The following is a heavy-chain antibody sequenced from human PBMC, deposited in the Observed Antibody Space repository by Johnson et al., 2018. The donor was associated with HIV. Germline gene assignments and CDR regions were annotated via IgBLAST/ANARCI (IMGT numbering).Heavy chain of an antibody. J-gene: IGHJ3*01. V-gene: IGHV3-30*03. CDR2: ISYDGTNQ. CDR1: GFAFSRFA. Sequence: QVLLVESGGGEVQPGGSLRLSCAASGFAFSRFAMHWVRQVPDKGLEWVAVISYDGTNQYHADSVKGRFIISRDNAKNSLYLQMNTLRAEDTALYYCARDKSGSYRGAFDVWGQGTMVTVSS. CDR3: ARDKSGSYRGAFDV. D-gene: IGHD1-26*01.